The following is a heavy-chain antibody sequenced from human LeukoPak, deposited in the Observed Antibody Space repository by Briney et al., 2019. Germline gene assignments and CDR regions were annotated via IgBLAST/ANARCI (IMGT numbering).Heavy chain of an antibody. J-gene: IGHJ5*02. D-gene: IGHD3-22*01. CDR1: GGSISNYD. V-gene: IGHV4-59*01. Sequence: SETLSLTCTVSGGSISNYDWSWIRQPPGKGLEWIGYIYYTGSTNYNPSLKSHFTISVDTSKNQFSLKLSSVTAADTAVYYCAGSPRHYDTSGYYSRGWFDPWGQGTLVTVSS. CDR3: AGSPRHYDTSGYYSRGWFDP. CDR2: IYYTGST.